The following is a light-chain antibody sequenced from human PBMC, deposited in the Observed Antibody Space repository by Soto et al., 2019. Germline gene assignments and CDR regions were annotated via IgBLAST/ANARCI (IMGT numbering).Light chain of an antibody. CDR2: GAS. Sequence: DMVMTQSPATLSVSPGERATLSCRASQSVSSSLAWYQQKPGRSPRLLIYGASTRAIGILARFSGSGSGTEFTLTISSLQSEDFAVYYCLQYNNWWTFGQGTKVDIK. CDR3: LQYNNWWT. J-gene: IGKJ1*01. CDR1: QSVSSS. V-gene: IGKV3-15*01.